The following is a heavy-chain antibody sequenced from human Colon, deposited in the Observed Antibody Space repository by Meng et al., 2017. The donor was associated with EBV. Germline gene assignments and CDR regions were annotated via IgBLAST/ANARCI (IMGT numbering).Heavy chain of an antibody. CDR2: PSHSGST. V-gene: IGHV4-4*02. CDR3: ASSDYYRSDY. CDR1: GGSISRSDW. D-gene: IGHD3-22*01. J-gene: IGHJ4*02. Sequence: QVQLQDSGPGLVRPSETLSLTCAVSGGSISRSDWWSWVRQPPGKGLEWIGEPSHSGSTDYSPSLKSRVTISLDKSKNQLSLKLNSVTAADTAVYYCASSDYYRSDYWGQGTLVTVAS.